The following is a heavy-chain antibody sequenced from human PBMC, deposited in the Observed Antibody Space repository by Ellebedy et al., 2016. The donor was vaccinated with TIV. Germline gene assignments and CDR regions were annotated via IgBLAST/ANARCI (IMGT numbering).Heavy chain of an antibody. CDR2: TSDSGGST. V-gene: IGHV3-23*01. CDR1: GFTFSDFA. J-gene: IGHJ5*02. D-gene: IGHD3-16*02. CDR3: AKELGRVGRSWFDP. Sequence: PGGSLRPSCAASGFTFSDFAMTWVRQAPGKGLEWVSTTSDSGGSTYYADSVKGRFTISRDNSERTLYLQMNSLRAEDTAVYYCAKELGRVGRSWFDPWGQGTLVTVSS.